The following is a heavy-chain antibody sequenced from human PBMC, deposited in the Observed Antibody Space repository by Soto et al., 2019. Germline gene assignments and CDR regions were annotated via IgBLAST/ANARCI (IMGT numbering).Heavy chain of an antibody. J-gene: IGHJ4*02. D-gene: IGHD3-10*01. CDR1: GFTFSSYS. Sequence: GGSLRLSCAASGFTFSSYSMNWVRQAPGKGLEWVSAISGSGGNTYYADSVKGRFTISRDNSKNTLYLQMNSLRAEDTAVYYCARDPFYGAIDYWGLGTLVTVSS. V-gene: IGHV3-23*01. CDR2: ISGSGGNT. CDR3: ARDPFYGAIDY.